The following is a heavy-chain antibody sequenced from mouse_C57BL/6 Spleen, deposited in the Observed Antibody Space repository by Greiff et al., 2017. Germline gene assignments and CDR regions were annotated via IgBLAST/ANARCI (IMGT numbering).Heavy chain of an antibody. J-gene: IGHJ4*01. CDR1: GFNIKDDY. CDR2: IDPENGDT. CDR3: TPLDSSGYHYAMDY. V-gene: IGHV14-4*01. Sequence: VQLQQSGAELVRPGASVKLSCTASGFNIKDDYMHWVKQRPEQGLEWIGWIDPENGDTEYASKFQGKATITADTSSNTAYLQLSSLTSEDTAVYYCTPLDSSGYHYAMDYWGQGTSVTVSS. D-gene: IGHD3-2*02.